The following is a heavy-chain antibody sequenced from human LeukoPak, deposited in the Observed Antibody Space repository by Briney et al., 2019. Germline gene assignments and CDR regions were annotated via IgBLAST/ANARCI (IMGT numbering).Heavy chain of an antibody. D-gene: IGHD1-26*01. CDR1: GFTFSSYA. J-gene: IGHJ4*02. Sequence: GGSLRLSCAASGFTFSSYAMSWVRQAPGKGLEWVSAISGSGGSTHYADSVEGRFTISRDNSKNTLYLQMNSLRAEDTAAYYCAKDLDPGSYGFLSWGQGTLVTVSS. V-gene: IGHV3-23*01. CDR2: ISGSGGST. CDR3: AKDLDPGSYGFLS.